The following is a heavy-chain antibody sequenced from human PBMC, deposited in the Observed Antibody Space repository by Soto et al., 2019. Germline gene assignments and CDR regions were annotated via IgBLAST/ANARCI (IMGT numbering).Heavy chain of an antibody. Sequence: QVQLVESGGGVIQPGRSLRLSCAASGFTFSSYGMHWVRQAPGKGLEWVAVIWYDGSNKYYADSVKGRFTISRDNSKNTLYLQMNSLRAEDTDVYYCARDLVVVVAATRYGMDVWGQGTTVTVSS. J-gene: IGHJ6*02. CDR3: ARDLVVVVAATRYGMDV. CDR2: IWYDGSNK. D-gene: IGHD2-15*01. V-gene: IGHV3-33*01. CDR1: GFTFSSYG.